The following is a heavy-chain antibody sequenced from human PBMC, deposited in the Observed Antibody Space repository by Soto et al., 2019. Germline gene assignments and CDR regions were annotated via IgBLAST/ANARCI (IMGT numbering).Heavy chain of an antibody. CDR1: GGSVSDTNYY. Sequence: KPSETLSLTCTVSGGSVSDTNYYWGWIRQPPQKGLEWIGSFSYSGSAYYNPSLKSRLTIPVDASKNQFSLNLNSLTAADTAVYYCWRGQQHYELLGPFDSWGQGTLVTVSS. CDR2: FSYSGSA. CDR3: WRGQQHYELLGPFDS. J-gene: IGHJ4*02. D-gene: IGHD1-26*01. V-gene: IGHV4-39*01.